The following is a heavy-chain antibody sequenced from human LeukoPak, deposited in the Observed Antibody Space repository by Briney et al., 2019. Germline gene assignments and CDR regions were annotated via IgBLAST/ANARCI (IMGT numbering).Heavy chain of an antibody. Sequence: PSETLSLTCTVSAYSISSGYYWGWIRQPPGKGLEWIGSIYHSGSTFYNPSLKSRVTISIDMPKNQVSLKLSSVTAADTAVYYCARHVHVSMIVVILSDYFDYWGRGTLVSVSS. CDR1: AYSISSGYY. J-gene: IGHJ4*02. CDR2: IYHSGST. V-gene: IGHV4-38-2*02. D-gene: IGHD3-22*01. CDR3: ARHVHVSMIVVILSDYFDY.